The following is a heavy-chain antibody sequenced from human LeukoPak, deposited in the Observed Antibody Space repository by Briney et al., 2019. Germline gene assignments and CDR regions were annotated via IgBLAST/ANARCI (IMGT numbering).Heavy chain of an antibody. D-gene: IGHD1-1*01. J-gene: IGHJ5*02. CDR1: GYTFTDYY. CDR3: ARDRGTGIDP. Sequence: GASVNVSCKASGYTFTDYYMHWVRQAPGQGLEWMGWFNPNSGGTNYAQKFQGRVTMTRDTSISTAYMELSRLRSDDTAVYYCARDRGTGIDPWGQGTLVTVSS. CDR2: FNPNSGGT. V-gene: IGHV1-2*02.